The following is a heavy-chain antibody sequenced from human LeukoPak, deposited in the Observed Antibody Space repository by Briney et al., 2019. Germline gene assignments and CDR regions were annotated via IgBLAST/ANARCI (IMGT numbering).Heavy chain of an antibody. V-gene: IGHV4-59*01. CDR2: IYYSGST. J-gene: IGHJ3*02. Sequence: SETLSLTCTVYGGSISSYCWSWIRQPPGKGLKWIGYIYYSGSTNDNPSLKSRVTISVDTSKNQFSLKLSSVTAADTAVYYCARDLGSMVTFGGVIVTYDAFDIWGQGTMVTVSS. D-gene: IGHD3-16*02. CDR3: ARDLGSMVTFGGVIVTYDAFDI. CDR1: GGSISSYC.